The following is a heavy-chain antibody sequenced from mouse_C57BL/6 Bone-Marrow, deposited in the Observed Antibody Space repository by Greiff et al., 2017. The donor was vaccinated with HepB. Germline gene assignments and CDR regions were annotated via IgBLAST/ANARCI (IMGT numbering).Heavy chain of an antibody. J-gene: IGHJ1*03. V-gene: IGHV1-53*01. CDR2: INPSNGGT. D-gene: IGHD1-1*01. Sequence: VQLQQPGTELVKPGASVKLSCKASGYTFTSYWMHRVKQRPGQGLEWIGNINPSNGGTNYNEKFKSKATLTVDKSSSTAYMQLSSLTSEDSAVYYCARWGGSSHWYFDVWGTGTTVTVSS. CDR3: ARWGGSSHWYFDV. CDR1: GYTFTSYW.